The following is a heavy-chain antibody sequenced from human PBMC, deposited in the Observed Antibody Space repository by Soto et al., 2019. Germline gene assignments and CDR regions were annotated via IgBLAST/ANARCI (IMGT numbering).Heavy chain of an antibody. V-gene: IGHV4-39*01. CDR3: ARYYYDSSGPAPFDL. Sequence: SETLSLTCTVSGGSISSSSYYWGWIRQPPGKGLEWIGSIYYSGSTYYNPSLKSRVTISVDTSKNQFSLKLSSVTAADTAVYYCARYYYDSSGPAPFDLWGRGTLVTVSS. CDR1: GGSISSSSYY. CDR2: IYYSGST. J-gene: IGHJ2*01. D-gene: IGHD3-22*01.